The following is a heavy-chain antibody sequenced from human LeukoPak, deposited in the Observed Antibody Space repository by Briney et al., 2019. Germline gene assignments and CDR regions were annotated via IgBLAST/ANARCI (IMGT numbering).Heavy chain of an antibody. CDR1: GGSFSGYY. CDR3: ARGLVPLQDWFDP. Sequence: PSETLSLTCAVYGGSFSGYYRSWIRQPPGKGLERIGEINHSGSTNYNPSLKSRVTISVDTSKNQFSLKLSSVTAADTAVYYCARGLVPLQDWFDPWGQGTLVTVSS. CDR2: INHSGST. V-gene: IGHV4-34*01. J-gene: IGHJ5*02. D-gene: IGHD4-11*01.